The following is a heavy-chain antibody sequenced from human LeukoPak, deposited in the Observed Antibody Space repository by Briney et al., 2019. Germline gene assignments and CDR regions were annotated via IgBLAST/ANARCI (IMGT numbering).Heavy chain of an antibody. D-gene: IGHD2-2*01. CDR1: GFSFSTYA. CDR2: ISGSGYTT. V-gene: IGHV3-23*01. J-gene: IGHJ6*02. CDR3: ARYCSSSTCQGSSYYFGMDV. Sequence: GGSLRLSCAASGFSFSTYAMIWVRQGPGKGLEWVATISGSGYTTYYADSVKGRFTISRDNSKNTLFLQMDSLRAEDTAVFFCARYCSSSTCQGSSYYFGMDVWGQGTTVTVSS.